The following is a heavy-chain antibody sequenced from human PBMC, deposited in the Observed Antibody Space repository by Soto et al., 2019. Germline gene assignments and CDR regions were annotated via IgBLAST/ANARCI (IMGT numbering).Heavy chain of an antibody. CDR1: GFTFSSYA. CDR3: AKVIVARGGMDA. CDR2: ISGSAITT. D-gene: IGHD6-6*01. V-gene: IGHV3-23*01. J-gene: IGHJ6*02. Sequence: EVQLLDSGGGLVQPGGSLRLSCAASGFTFSSYAMSWVRQAPGKGLEWVSAISGSAITTYYADSVKGRFTISRDNSKNTVYLQMNSLSAEDTAIYYCAKVIVARGGMDAWGRGTTVTVSS.